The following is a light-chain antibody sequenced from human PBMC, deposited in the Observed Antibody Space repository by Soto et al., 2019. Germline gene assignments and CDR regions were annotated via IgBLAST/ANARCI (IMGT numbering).Light chain of an antibody. CDR3: QQYNNWPLT. Sequence: IAMTQSPATLSASPGRTGPLSSRASRSVGSELAWYQQKPGQAPRLLIYDIFTRATGVPTRISGSGSGTEFTLTISSLQSEDFAVYYCQQYNNWPLTFGEGTKVDIK. CDR1: RSVGSE. CDR2: DIF. V-gene: IGKV3D-15*01. J-gene: IGKJ4*02.